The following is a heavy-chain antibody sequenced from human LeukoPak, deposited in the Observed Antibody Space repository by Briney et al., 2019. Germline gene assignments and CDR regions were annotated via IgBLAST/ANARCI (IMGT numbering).Heavy chain of an antibody. J-gene: IGHJ4*02. V-gene: IGHV3-33*01. CDR1: GFTFRSHG. D-gene: IGHD5-24*01. CDR2: IWYDGSNT. CDR3: VRWGDGRRWDY. Sequence: GGSLRLSCAASGFTFRSHGMHWVRQAPGKGLEWVAVIWYDGSNTYYVESVKGRFTISRDNSKNTVTLQMNSLRVEDTAMYHCVRWGDGRRWDYWGQGTLVTVSS.